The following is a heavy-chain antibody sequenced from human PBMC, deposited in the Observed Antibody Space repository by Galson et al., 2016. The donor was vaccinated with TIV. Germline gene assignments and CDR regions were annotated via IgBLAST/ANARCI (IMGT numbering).Heavy chain of an antibody. J-gene: IGHJ6*03. CDR3: ASDHKGDSWSGSYRVGYYNFMDV. V-gene: IGHV1-69*02. CDR1: GGTFSSFT. D-gene: IGHD3-3*01. CDR2: IIPILGIA. Sequence: SVKVSCKASGGTFSSFTISWVRQAPGQGLEWMGRIIPILGIANYAQKFQGRLSIIADKSTSTAYMEMSSLRSEDTAVYYCASDHKGDSWSGSYRVGYYNFMDVWGKGTTVTVSS.